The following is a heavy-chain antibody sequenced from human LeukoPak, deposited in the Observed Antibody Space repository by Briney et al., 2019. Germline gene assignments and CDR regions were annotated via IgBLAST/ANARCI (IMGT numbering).Heavy chain of an antibody. CDR2: ISAYNGNT. CDR1: GYTFTSYG. Sequence: GASVKVSCKASGYTFTSYGISWVRQAPGQGLEWMGWISAYNGNTNYAQKLQGRVTMTTDTSTGTAYMELRSLRSDDTAVYYCARIPPRGRRSVYCSGGSCYSYYYYMDVWGKGTTVTISS. D-gene: IGHD2-15*01. V-gene: IGHV1-18*01. J-gene: IGHJ6*03. CDR3: ARIPPRGRRSVYCSGGSCYSYYYYMDV.